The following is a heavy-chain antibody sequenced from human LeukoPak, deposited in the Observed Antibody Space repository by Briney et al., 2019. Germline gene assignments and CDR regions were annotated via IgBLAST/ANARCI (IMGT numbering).Heavy chain of an antibody. CDR2: ISSSGSTI. V-gene: IGHV3-48*03. D-gene: IGHD5-18*01. CDR1: GFTFSSYE. J-gene: IGHJ4*02. Sequence: GGSLRLSCAASGFTFSSYEMNWVRQAPGKGLEWVSYISSSGSTIYYADSVKGRFTISRDNAKNSLYLQMNSLRAEDTAVYYCARDNRGYSYGYGYWGRGTLVTVSS. CDR3: ARDNRGYSYGYGY.